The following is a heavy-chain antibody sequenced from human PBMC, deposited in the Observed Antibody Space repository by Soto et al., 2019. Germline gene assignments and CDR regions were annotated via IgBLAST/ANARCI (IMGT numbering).Heavy chain of an antibody. V-gene: IGHV4-4*07. CDR3: ARETYCSSTSCYVRDYYYYGMDV. CDR1: GGSISSYY. CDR2: IYTSGST. D-gene: IGHD2-2*01. J-gene: IGHJ6*02. Sequence: QVQLQESGPGLVKPSETLSLTCTVSGGSISSYYWSWIRQPAGKGLEWIGRIYTSGSTNYNPSLKSRVTMSVDTSKNQFSLKLSSVTAADTAVYYCARETYCSSTSCYVRDYYYYGMDVWGQGTTVTVSS.